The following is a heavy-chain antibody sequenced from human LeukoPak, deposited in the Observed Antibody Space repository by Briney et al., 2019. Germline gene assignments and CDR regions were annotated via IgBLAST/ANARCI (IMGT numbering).Heavy chain of an antibody. Sequence: GGSLRLSCAASGFPFNSYVMTWVRQAPGKGLEWVSVISGSGGLTYHADSVKGRFTVSRDNSKNTLYLQMNSLRAEDTAVYSCAKGYYDYIWGSYRSDAFDIWGQGTMVTASS. CDR2: ISGSGGLT. V-gene: IGHV3-23*01. CDR3: AKGYYDYIWGSYRSDAFDI. D-gene: IGHD3-16*02. CDR1: GFPFNSYV. J-gene: IGHJ3*02.